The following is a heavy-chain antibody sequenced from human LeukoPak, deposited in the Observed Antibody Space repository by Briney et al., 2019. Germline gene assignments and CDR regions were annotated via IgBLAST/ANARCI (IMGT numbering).Heavy chain of an antibody. CDR2: ISVYNGNT. J-gene: IGHJ4*02. Sequence: ASVKVSCKASGYIFSNYGISWVRQAPGQGLEWMGWISVYNGNTNSAQKLQGRVTMTTDTSTSTAYMELRSLRSDDTAVYYCARVAPDRIQLWSNDDYRGQGTLVTVSS. CDR1: GYIFSNYG. D-gene: IGHD5-18*01. CDR3: ARVAPDRIQLWSNDDY. V-gene: IGHV1-18*01.